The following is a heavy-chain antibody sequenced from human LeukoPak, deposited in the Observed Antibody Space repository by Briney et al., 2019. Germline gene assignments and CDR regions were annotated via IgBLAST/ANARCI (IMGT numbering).Heavy chain of an antibody. J-gene: IGHJ4*02. CDR2: IYWDDDK. Sequence: SGPTLVKPTQTLTLTCTFSGFSLSTSGVGVGWIRQPPGKALEWLALIYWDDDKRYSPSLKSRLTVTKDTSENQVVLTMTNMDPMDTATYYCAHRRGNSWDFDYWGQGTLVTVSS. CDR1: GFSLSTSGVG. V-gene: IGHV2-5*02. CDR3: AHRRGNSWDFDY. D-gene: IGHD6-13*01.